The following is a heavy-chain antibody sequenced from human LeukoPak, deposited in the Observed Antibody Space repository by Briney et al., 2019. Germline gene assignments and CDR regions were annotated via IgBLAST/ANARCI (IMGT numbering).Heavy chain of an antibody. CDR1: GGSISSSSYY. J-gene: IGHJ4*02. V-gene: IGHV4-39*01. CDR3: ARVVPAATRFDY. D-gene: IGHD2-2*01. Sequence: SETLSLTCTVSGGSISSSSYYWGWIRQPPGKGLEWIGSIYYSGSTYYNPSLKSRVTISVDTSKNQFSLKLSSVTAAGTAVYYCARVVPAATRFDYWGQGTLVTVSS. CDR2: IYYSGST.